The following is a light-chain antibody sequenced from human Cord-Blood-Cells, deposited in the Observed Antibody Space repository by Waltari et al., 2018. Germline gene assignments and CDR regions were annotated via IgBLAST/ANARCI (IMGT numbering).Light chain of an antibody. CDR3: CSYAGSNVV. CDR1: SSDVGSYKL. Sequence: QSALTQPASVSGSPGQSITISCTGTSSDVGSYKLVSWYQQHPGKAPKLMIYEGSKRPSGGSNRFSGSKSGNTASLTISGLQAEDEADYYCCSYAGSNVVFGGGTKLTVL. CDR2: EGS. V-gene: IGLV2-23*01. J-gene: IGLJ2*01.